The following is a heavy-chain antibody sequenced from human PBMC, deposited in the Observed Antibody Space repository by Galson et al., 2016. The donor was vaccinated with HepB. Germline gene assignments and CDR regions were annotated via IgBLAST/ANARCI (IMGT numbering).Heavy chain of an antibody. CDR1: GGSVSSTSYY. V-gene: IGHV4-61*01. CDR2: TYYSGST. CDR3: ARGDCNSMSGYTGIYGMAV. D-gene: IGHD6-25*01. J-gene: IGHJ6*02. Sequence: SETLSLTCTVSGGSVSSTSYYWSWIRQPPGKGLEWIGYTYYSGSTNYNASLKTRVAISLDTSKNQLSLTLNSVTAADTAVYYCARGDCNSMSGYTGIYGMAVGGQGTTVAVSS.